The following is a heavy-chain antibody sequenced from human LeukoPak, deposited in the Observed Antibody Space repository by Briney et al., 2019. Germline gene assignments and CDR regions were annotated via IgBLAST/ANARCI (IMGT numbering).Heavy chain of an antibody. D-gene: IGHD2-2*01. J-gene: IGHJ4*02. V-gene: IGHV3-66*02. CDR2: IYSGGST. Sequence: GGSLRLSCAASGFTFSSNYMSWVRQAPGKGLEWVSVIYSGGSTYYADSVKGRFTISRDNSKNTLYLQMNSLRAEDTAVYYCAADLGYCSSTSCSSSDYWGQGTLVTVSS. CDR3: AADLGYCSSTSCSSSDY. CDR1: GFTFSSNY.